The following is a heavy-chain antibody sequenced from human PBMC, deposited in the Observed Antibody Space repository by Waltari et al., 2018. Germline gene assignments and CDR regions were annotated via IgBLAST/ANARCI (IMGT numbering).Heavy chain of an antibody. J-gene: IGHJ5*02. CDR1: ISSYY. CDR3: ARLVGGPKGWFDP. Sequence: ISSYYWSWIRQPPGKGLEWIGYIYYSGSTNYNPSLKSRVTISVDTSKNRFSLKLSSVTAADTAVYYCARLVGGPKGWFDPWGQGTLVTVSS. CDR2: IYYSGST. D-gene: IGHD3-3*01. V-gene: IGHV4-59*01.